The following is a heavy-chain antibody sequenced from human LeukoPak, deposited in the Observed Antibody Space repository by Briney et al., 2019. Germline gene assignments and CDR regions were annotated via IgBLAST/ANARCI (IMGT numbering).Heavy chain of an antibody. CDR1: GFTFSSYG. V-gene: IGHV3-30*02. CDR2: IRYDGSNK. Sequence: GGSLRLSCAASGFTFSSYGMHWVRQAPGKGLEWVTFIRYDGSNKYYADSVKGRFTISRDNSKNTLYLQMNSLRAEDTAVYYCAKDLRRSGPNAFDIWGQGTMVTVSS. J-gene: IGHJ3*02. D-gene: IGHD2-15*01. CDR3: AKDLRRSGPNAFDI.